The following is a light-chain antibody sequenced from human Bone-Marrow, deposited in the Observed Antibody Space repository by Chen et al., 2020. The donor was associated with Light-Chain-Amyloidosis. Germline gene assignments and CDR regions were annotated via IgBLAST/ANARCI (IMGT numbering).Light chain of an antibody. CDR1: SSNIGSSY. CDR2: RNN. J-gene: IGLJ3*02. Sequence: QSVLTQSSSASGTPGQRVTISCSGSSSNIGSSYVSWYQHFPGTAPNLLIYRNNQRPSGVPARFSGSKSDTSASLAISGLRSEDEADYYCAAWDDSLSGPVFGGGTKLTVL. CDR3: AAWDDSLSGPV. V-gene: IGLV1-47*01.